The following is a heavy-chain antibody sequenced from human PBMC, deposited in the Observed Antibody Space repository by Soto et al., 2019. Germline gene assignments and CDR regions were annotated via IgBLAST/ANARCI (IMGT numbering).Heavy chain of an antibody. CDR2: INTDGGTT. Sequence: EVQLEESGGDLAQPGGSLRLSCAASGFTFSTYWMHWVRQAPGKGLVWVSRINTDGGTTTYAESVKGQFTISRDNARNTLYLQMNSLRPEDTALYYCVRVGSGSYSWRDPWGQGTLVTVSS. J-gene: IGHJ5*02. D-gene: IGHD1-26*01. CDR3: VRVGSGSYSWRDP. V-gene: IGHV3-74*01. CDR1: GFTFSTYW.